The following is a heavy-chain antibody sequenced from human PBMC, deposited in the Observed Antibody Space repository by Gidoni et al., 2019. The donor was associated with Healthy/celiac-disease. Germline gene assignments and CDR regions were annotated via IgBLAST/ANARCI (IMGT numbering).Heavy chain of an antibody. CDR1: GFAFSSYA. Sequence: EVQLLESVGGLLQPGGSLSLACAASGFAFSSYAMSWVRQAPGKGLEWVSAISGSGGSTYYADSVKGRFTISRDNSKNTLYLQMNSLRAEDTAVYYCAKGDLVYDAFDIWGQGTMVTVAS. D-gene: IGHD2-8*01. V-gene: IGHV3-23*01. J-gene: IGHJ3*02. CDR3: AKGDLVYDAFDI. CDR2: ISGSGGST.